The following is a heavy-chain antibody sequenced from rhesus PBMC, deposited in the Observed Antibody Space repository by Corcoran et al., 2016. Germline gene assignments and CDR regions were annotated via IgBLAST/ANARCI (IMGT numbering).Heavy chain of an antibody. D-gene: IGHD5-42*01. V-gene: IGHV3S26*01. CDR2: ISESGGTT. CDR3: TRAPNRDFDY. CDR1: GLTFSSYV. J-gene: IGHJ4*01. Sequence: DVQLVESGGGWVKPGGSRRLSGVASGLTFSSYVMHWVRQAPGKGLEWGSVISESGGTTSYASSVQGRFTLSRDNAKNSLFLQMNSLRAEYTAVYYCTRAPNRDFDYWGQGVLVTVSS.